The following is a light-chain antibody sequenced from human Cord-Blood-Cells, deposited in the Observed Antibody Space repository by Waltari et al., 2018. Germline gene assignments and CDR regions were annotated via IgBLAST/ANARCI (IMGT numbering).Light chain of an antibody. J-gene: IGKJ1*01. Sequence: EIVLTQSPGTLSLSPGESATLSCRASQIVRSSYLAWYQQKPGQAPRLLIYGASSRATGIPDRFSGSGSGTDFTLTISRLEPEDFAVYYWQQYGSSPRTFGQGTKVEIK. V-gene: IGKV3-20*01. CDR1: QIVRSSY. CDR2: GAS. CDR3: QQYGSSPRT.